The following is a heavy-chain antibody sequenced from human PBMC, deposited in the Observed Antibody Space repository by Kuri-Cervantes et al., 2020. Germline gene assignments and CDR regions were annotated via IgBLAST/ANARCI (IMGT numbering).Heavy chain of an antibody. CDR3: ARARIQLRASDY. D-gene: IGHD5-18*01. V-gene: IGHV1-46*01. J-gene: IGHJ4*02. CDR2: ITPSGGRA. CDR1: RYTFTSYY. Sequence: ASVKVSCKASRYTFTSYYIHWLRQAPGQGLEWMGMITPSGGRATYAQKFQGRVTMTRDTSTSTVYMELSSLRSGDTAVYYCARARIQLRASDYWGQGTLVTVSS.